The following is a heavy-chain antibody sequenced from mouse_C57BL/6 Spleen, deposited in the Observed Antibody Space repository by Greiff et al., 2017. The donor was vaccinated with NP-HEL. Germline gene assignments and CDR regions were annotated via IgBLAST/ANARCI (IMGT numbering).Heavy chain of an antibody. CDR1: GYAFSSSW. CDR3: ARWEDGYYFDY. CDR2: IYPGDGDT. Sequence: VQLQQSGPELVKPGASVKISCKASGYAFSSSWLNWVKQRPGKGLEWIGRIYPGDGDTNYNGKFKGKATLTADKSSSTAYMQLSSLTSEDSAVYFCARWEDGYYFDYWGQVTTLIVSS. J-gene: IGHJ2*01. V-gene: IGHV1-82*01. D-gene: IGHD2-3*01.